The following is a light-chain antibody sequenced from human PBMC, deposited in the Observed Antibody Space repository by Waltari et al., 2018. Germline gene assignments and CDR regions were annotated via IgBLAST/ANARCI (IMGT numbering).Light chain of an antibody. V-gene: IGKV3-11*01. CDR2: DAS. CDR3: QHRSNWPLT. Sequence: EIVSTQSPATLSLSPGERATLSCRASQSVSSYLAWYQQKPGQGPRLLIYDASNRATGIPARFSGSGSGTDFSLTISSLEPEDFAVYYCQHRSNWPLTFGGGTKVEIK. J-gene: IGKJ4*01. CDR1: QSVSSY.